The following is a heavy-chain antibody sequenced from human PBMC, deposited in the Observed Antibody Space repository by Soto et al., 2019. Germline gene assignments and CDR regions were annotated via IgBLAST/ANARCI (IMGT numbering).Heavy chain of an antibody. J-gene: IGHJ4*02. D-gene: IGHD3-16*02. CDR2: ISSSSSYI. V-gene: IGHV3-21*01. CDR1: GFTFSSYS. CDR3: AREARPYDYIWGSYRSPIDY. Sequence: EVQLVESGGGLVQPGGSLRLSCAASGFTFSSYSMNWVRQAPGKGLEWVSSISSSSSYIYYADSVKGRFTISRDNAKNSLYLQMNSLRAEDTAVYYCAREARPYDYIWGSYRSPIDYWGQGTLVTVSS.